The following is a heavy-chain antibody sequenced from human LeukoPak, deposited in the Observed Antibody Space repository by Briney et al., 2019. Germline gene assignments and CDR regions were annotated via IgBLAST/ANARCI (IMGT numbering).Heavy chain of an antibody. V-gene: IGHV3-23*01. CDR2: ISGSGGST. CDR3: AKDLWSSGTLDY. CDR1: GFTFSSYA. Sequence: GGSLRLSCAASGFTFSSYAMSWVRQAPGKGLEWVSAISGSGGSTYYADSVKGQFTISRDNSKNTLYLQMNSLRAEDTAVYYCAKDLWSSGTLDYWGQGTLVTVSS. D-gene: IGHD6-25*01. J-gene: IGHJ4*02.